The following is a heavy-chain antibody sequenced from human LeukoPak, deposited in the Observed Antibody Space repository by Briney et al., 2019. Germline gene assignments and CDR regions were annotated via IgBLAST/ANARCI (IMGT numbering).Heavy chain of an antibody. CDR3: AKCYYDSSGYYFGAFDI. D-gene: IGHD3-22*01. Sequence: GGSLRLPCAASGLTFTSYAMSWVRQALGKGLDWLPAVNGSGGSNYYADSVKGRFTIYRDNSKNTLYLQMSSLRAEDTAVYYCAKCYYDSSGYYFGAFDIWGQGTMVTVSS. V-gene: IGHV3-23*01. CDR1: GLTFTSYA. J-gene: IGHJ3*02. CDR2: VNGSGGSN.